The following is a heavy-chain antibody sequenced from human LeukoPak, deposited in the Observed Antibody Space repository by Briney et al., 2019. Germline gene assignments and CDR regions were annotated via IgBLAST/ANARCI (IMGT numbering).Heavy chain of an antibody. CDR1: GYSFTGYY. D-gene: IGHD3-16*01. J-gene: IGHJ5*02. Sequence: ASVKVSCKASGYSFTGYYMHWVRQAPGQGLEWMGWINPNSGGTNYAQKFQGRVTMTRDTSISTAYMELSRLRSDDTAVYYCARVGITGANWFDPWGQGTLVTVSS. CDR3: ARVGITGANWFDP. V-gene: IGHV1-2*02. CDR2: INPNSGGT.